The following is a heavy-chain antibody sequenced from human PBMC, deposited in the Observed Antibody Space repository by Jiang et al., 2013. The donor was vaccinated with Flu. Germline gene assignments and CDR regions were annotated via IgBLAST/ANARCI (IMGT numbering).Heavy chain of an antibody. Sequence: GAEVKKPGASVKVSCKASGYTFTGYYMHWLRQAPGPGLEWMGWINPNSGDTNYAQKFQSRVTMTRDTSISTAYMELSRLRSDDTAVYYCARDPDYSSSWTLFDYWGQGTLVTVSS. CDR3: ARDPDYSSSWTLFDY. CDR2: INPNSGDT. CDR1: GYTFTGYY. D-gene: IGHD6-13*01. V-gene: IGHV1-2*02. J-gene: IGHJ4*02.